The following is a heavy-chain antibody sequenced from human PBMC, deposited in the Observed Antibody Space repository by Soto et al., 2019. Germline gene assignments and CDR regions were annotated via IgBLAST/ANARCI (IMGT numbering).Heavy chain of an antibody. D-gene: IGHD3-22*01. CDR1: GFTFSSYA. CDR2: ISGSGGST. J-gene: IGHJ4*02. Sequence: GGSLRLSCAASGFTFSSYAMSWVRQAPGKGLEWVSAISGSGGSTFYADSVKGRFTISRDNSKNTLYLQMNSLRAEDTAIYYCAKRQYKYYDSSGLDYWGQGTLVTVSS. V-gene: IGHV3-23*01. CDR3: AKRQYKYYDSSGLDY.